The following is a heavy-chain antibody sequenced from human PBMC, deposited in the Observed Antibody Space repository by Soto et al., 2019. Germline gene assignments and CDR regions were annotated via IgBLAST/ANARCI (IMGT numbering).Heavy chain of an antibody. J-gene: IGHJ3*02. CDR1: GGTFSSYA. CDR3: ARRPDIYGFDAFDI. Sequence: QVQLVQSGAEVKKPGSSVKVSCKASGGTFSSYAISWVRQAPGQGLEWMGGIIPIFGKANYAQKFQGRVTITADESTSTAYMELGSLRSEDTAVYYCARRPDIYGFDAFDIWGQGTMVTVSS. V-gene: IGHV1-69*01. CDR2: IIPIFGKA. D-gene: IGHD4-17*01.